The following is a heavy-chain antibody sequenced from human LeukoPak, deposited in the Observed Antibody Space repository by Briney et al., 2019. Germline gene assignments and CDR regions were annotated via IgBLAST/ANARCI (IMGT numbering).Heavy chain of an antibody. V-gene: IGHV3-23*01. CDR1: GFIFSTNY. CDR3: AKSGLNRFDY. J-gene: IGHJ4*02. Sequence: GGSLRLSCAASGFIFSTNYMTWVRQAPGKGLEWVSTFSGSGGNTYYADSVKGRFTISRDNSKNTLYLQMNSLRAEDTAVYYCAKSGLNRFDYWGQGTLVTVSS. CDR2: FSGSGGNT. D-gene: IGHD2-15*01.